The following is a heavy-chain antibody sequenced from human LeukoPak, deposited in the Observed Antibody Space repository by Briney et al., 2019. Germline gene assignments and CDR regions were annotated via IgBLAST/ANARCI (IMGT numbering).Heavy chain of an antibody. D-gene: IGHD3-9*01. CDR1: GYTLTELS. CDR2: FDPEDGET. Sequence: ASVKVSCKVSGYTLTELSMHWVRQAPGKGLEWMGGFDPEDGETIYAQKFQGRVTMTEDTSTDTAYMELSSLRSEDTAVYYCAKDIGYDILTGTYFDYWGQGTLVTVSS. V-gene: IGHV1-24*01. J-gene: IGHJ4*02. CDR3: AKDIGYDILTGTYFDY.